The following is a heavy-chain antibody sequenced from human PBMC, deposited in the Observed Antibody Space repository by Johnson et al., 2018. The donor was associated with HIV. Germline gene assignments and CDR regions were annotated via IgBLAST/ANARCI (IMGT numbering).Heavy chain of an antibody. Sequence: QVQLVESGGGLVQPGGSLRLSCAASGFTFSSYDMHWVRQAPGKGLEWVAVISYDGNNKYYADSVKGRFIISRDNSKNTVYLQMNSLRAEDTAVYYCARDNLRAFDIWGQGTMVTVSS. CDR3: ARDNLRAFDI. V-gene: IGHV3-30*03. CDR2: ISYDGNNK. J-gene: IGHJ3*02. CDR1: GFTFSSYD. D-gene: IGHD5/OR15-5a*01.